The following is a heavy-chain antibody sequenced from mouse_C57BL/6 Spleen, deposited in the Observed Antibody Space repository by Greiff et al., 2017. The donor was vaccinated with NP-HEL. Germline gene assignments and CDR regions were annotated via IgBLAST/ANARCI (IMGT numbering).Heavy chain of an antibody. V-gene: IGHV1-26*01. Sequence: VQLQQSGPELVKPGASVKISCKASGYTFTDYYMNWVKQSHGKSLEWIGDINPNNGGTSYNQKFKGKATLTVDKSSSTAYMELRSLTSEDSAVYYCASRYDYGYFDYWGQGTTLTVSS. CDR2: INPNNGGT. CDR1: GYTFTDYY. D-gene: IGHD2-4*01. CDR3: ASRYDYGYFDY. J-gene: IGHJ2*01.